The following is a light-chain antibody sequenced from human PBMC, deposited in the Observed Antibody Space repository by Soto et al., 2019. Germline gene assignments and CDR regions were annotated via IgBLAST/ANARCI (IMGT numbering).Light chain of an antibody. CDR3: QQYNSYPWT. J-gene: IGKJ1*01. Sequence: DIQMTQSPSTLSASVGDRVTITCRASQSINSWLAWYQQKPGKAPKLLIYKASSLESGVPSRFSGSGSGTEFTLTISSLQPDDFATYHCQQYNSYPWTFGQGTKVEIK. CDR2: KAS. CDR1: QSINSW. V-gene: IGKV1-5*03.